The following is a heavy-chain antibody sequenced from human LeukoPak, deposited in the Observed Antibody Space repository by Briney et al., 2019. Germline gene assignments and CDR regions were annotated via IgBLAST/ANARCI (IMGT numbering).Heavy chain of an antibody. CDR2: IRSNGGST. CDR1: GFIFSSHS. Sequence: GGSLRLSCAASGFIFSSHSMHWVRQAPGKGLEYVPGIRSNGGSTYYAQSVKGRFTISRDNSKNTVELQMGSLRAEDMAVYYCARRGSGWEFDYWGQGTLVTVSS. CDR3: ARRGSGWEFDY. D-gene: IGHD6-19*01. J-gene: IGHJ4*02. V-gene: IGHV3-64*01.